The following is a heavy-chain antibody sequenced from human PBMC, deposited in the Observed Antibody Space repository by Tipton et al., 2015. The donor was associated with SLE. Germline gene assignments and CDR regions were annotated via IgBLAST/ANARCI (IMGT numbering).Heavy chain of an antibody. Sequence: TLSLTCTVSGGSISSYYWSWIRQPPGKGLEWIGYIYYSGSTNYNPSLKSRVTMSVDTSKNQFSLKLSSVTAADTAVYYCAREPRRGYHDCRGQGTLVIVS. V-gene: IGHV4-59*12. CDR2: IYYSGST. CDR1: GGSISSYY. D-gene: IGHD3-22*01. CDR3: AREPRRGYHDC. J-gene: IGHJ4*02.